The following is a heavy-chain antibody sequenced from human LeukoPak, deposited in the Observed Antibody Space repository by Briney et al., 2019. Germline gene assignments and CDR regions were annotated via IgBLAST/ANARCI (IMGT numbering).Heavy chain of an antibody. Sequence: GRSLRLSCAASGFTFSSYAMHWVRQAPGRGLEWVAVISYDGSNKYYADSVKGRFTISRDNSKNTLYLQMNSLRAEDTAVYYCAKAGVYYYDRFDYWGQGTLVTVSS. D-gene: IGHD3-22*01. V-gene: IGHV3-30-3*01. CDR1: GFTFSSYA. J-gene: IGHJ4*02. CDR2: ISYDGSNK. CDR3: AKAGVYYYDRFDY.